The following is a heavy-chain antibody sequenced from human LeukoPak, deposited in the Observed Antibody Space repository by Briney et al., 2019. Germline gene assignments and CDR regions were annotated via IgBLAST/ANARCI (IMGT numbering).Heavy chain of an antibody. Sequence: GGSLRLSCAASGFTFSSYGMHWVRQAPGKGLEWVAFIRYDGSNKYYADSVKGRFTISRDNSKNTLYLQMNSLRAEDTAVYYCAKEAGNTFYYDSSVSYYFDYWGQGTLVTVSS. D-gene: IGHD3-22*01. V-gene: IGHV3-30*02. CDR2: IRYDGSNK. CDR1: GFTFSSYG. J-gene: IGHJ4*02. CDR3: AKEAGNTFYYDSSVSYYFDY.